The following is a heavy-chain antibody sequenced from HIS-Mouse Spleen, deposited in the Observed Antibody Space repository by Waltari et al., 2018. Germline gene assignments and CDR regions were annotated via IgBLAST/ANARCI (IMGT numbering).Heavy chain of an antibody. CDR1: GGSISSSSYY. CDR3: AREIPYSSSWYDWYFDL. D-gene: IGHD6-13*01. J-gene: IGHJ2*01. CDR2: IYYSGST. V-gene: IGHV4-39*07. Sequence: QLQLQESGPGLVKPSETLSLTCTVSGGSISSSSYYWGWIRQPPGKGLEWIGSIYYSGSTYYIPSLTSRVTISVDTSKNQFSLKLSSVTAADTALYYCAREIPYSSSWYDWYFDLWGRGTLVTVSS.